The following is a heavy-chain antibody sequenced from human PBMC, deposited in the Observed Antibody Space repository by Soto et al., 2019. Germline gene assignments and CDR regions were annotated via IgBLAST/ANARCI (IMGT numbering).Heavy chain of an antibody. V-gene: IGHV1-18*04. CDR2: ISLYNGNT. Sequence: GPGVKKPGASMKVSCKAYDFSFTSHGISWVRQAPGQGLEWMGWISLYNGNTNYAQQFQGRVTMTTDTSTSTAYMELRSLRSDDTAMYFCAIYHLELFRFDYWGQGPLVTVSS. D-gene: IGHD2-2*01. CDR1: DFSFTSHG. CDR3: AIYHLELFRFDY. J-gene: IGHJ4*02.